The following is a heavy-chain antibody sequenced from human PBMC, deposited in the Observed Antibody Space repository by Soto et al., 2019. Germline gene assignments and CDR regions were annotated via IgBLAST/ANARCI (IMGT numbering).Heavy chain of an antibody. D-gene: IGHD4-17*01. CDR2: ISGSGGST. V-gene: IGHV3-23*01. CDR3: AKDRRKVGDYYYYYGMDV. Sequence: PGGSLRLSCAASGFTFSSYAMSWVRQAPGKGLEWVSAISGSGGSTYYADSVKGRFTISRDNSKNTLYLQMSSLRAEDTAVYYCAKDRRKVGDYYYYYGMDVWGQGTTVTVSS. CDR1: GFTFSSYA. J-gene: IGHJ6*02.